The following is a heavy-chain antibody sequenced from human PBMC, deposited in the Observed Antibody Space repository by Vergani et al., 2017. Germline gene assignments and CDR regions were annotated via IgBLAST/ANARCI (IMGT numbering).Heavy chain of an antibody. CDR2: LSASDRRT. CDR3: AKVDCSEVAGTFGAFDI. V-gene: IGHV3-23*01. D-gene: IGHD6-19*01. CDR1: GFTFIMHA. J-gene: IGHJ3*02. Sequence: EVQLLESGGDLVQPGGSLRLSCAASGFTFIMHAMSWVRQAPGKGLEWVSTLSASDRRTHYADSVKGRFTISRDNSKNTLFLHMNSLRPEDTAVYYCAKVDCSEVAGTFGAFDIWGQGTMVTVSS.